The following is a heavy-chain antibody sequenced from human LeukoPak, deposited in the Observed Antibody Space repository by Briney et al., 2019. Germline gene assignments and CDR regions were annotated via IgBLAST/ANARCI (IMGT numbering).Heavy chain of an antibody. V-gene: IGHV3-23*01. CDR3: AKAANHDILTGYYLDY. D-gene: IGHD3-9*01. CDR2: ITGGGDTT. Sequence: GGSLRLSCAASGFTFSSYAMTWVRQAPGKGLEWVSAITGGGDTTYYADSVKGRFTISRDNSKNTLYLQMNNLRAEDTAIYYCAKAANHDILTGYYLDYWGQGTLVTVSS. CDR1: GFTFSSYA. J-gene: IGHJ4*02.